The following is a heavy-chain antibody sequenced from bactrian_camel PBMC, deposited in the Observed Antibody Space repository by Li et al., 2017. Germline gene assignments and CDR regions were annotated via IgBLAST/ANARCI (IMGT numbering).Heavy chain of an antibody. CDR2: IYRDNGYT. J-gene: IGHJ6*01. Sequence: QVQLVESGGGSVRAGGSLRLFCVVSASRTSYRSYCLGWFHQAPGKERERVATIYRDNGYTSYADSVKGRFTISQDNAKNTLFLQMNGLKPEDTARYYCAALEGGSWCPGGKGFWLLGPGDPGHRL. V-gene: IGHV3S6*01. CDR3: AALEGGSWCPGGKGFWL. D-gene: IGHD6*01. CDR1: ASRTSYRSYC.